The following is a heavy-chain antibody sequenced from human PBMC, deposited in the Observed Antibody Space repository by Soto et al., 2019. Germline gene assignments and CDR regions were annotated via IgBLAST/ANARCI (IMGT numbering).Heavy chain of an antibody. CDR1: GFTFSSYA. V-gene: IGHV3-23*04. D-gene: IGHD1-26*01. CDR3: AKPSSVGAPNSYYYYGMDV. CDR2: ISGSGGST. Sequence: EVQLVESGGGLVQPGGSLRLSCAASGFTFSSYAMSWVRQAPGKGLEWVSAISGSGGSTYYADSVKGRFTISRDNSKNTLYLQMNSLRAEDTAVYYCAKPSSVGAPNSYYYYGMDVWGQGTTVTVSS. J-gene: IGHJ6*02.